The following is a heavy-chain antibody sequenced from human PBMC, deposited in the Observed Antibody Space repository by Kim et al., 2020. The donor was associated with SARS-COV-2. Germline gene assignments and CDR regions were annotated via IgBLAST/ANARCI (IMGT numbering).Heavy chain of an antibody. Sequence: GGSLRLSCAASGFTFSSYWMSWVRQAPGKGLEWVANIKQDGSEKYYVDSVKGRFTISRDNAKNSLYLQMNSLRAEDTAVYYCARAPLPYYYDSSGYYYECCFDYWGQGTLVTVSS. V-gene: IGHV3-7*01. CDR1: GFTFSSYW. CDR2: IKQDGSEK. J-gene: IGHJ4*02. D-gene: IGHD3-22*01. CDR3: ARAPLPYYYDSSGYYYECCFDY.